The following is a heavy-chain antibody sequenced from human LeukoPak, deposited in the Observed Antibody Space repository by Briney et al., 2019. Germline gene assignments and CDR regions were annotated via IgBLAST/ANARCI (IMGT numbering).Heavy chain of an antibody. Sequence: PGGSLRLSCAASGFTFSSYGMPWGRQAPGKGLEWVAVISYDGSNKYYADSVKGRFTISRDDSKNTLYLQMNSLRAEDTAVYYCAKDRRVGANVPYFDYWGQGTLVTVPS. CDR3: AKDRRVGANVPYFDY. CDR2: ISYDGSNK. CDR1: GFTFSSYG. J-gene: IGHJ4*02. D-gene: IGHD1-26*01. V-gene: IGHV3-30*18.